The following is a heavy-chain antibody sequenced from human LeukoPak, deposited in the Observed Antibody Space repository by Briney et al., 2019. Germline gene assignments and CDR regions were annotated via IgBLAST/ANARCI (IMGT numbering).Heavy chain of an antibody. Sequence: SQTLSLTCAISGDSVYSNSVAWNWIRQSPSRGLEWLGRTYYRSKWYNDYAVSVKSRITISPDTSKNQFSLQLNSVTPDDTAVYYCARALSSWKFDYWGQGALVTVSS. CDR2: TYYRSKWYN. J-gene: IGHJ4*02. V-gene: IGHV6-1*01. CDR1: GDSVYSNSVA. D-gene: IGHD6-13*01. CDR3: ARALSSWKFDY.